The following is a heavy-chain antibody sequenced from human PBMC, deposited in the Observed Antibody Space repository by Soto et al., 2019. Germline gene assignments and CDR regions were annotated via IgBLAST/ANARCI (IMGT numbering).Heavy chain of an antibody. D-gene: IGHD3-3*01. J-gene: IGHJ6*02. CDR1: GYTFTSYD. CDR3: ARGHQLRFLEWLWSRHRDYYGMDV. V-gene: IGHV1-8*01. Sequence: ASVKVSCKASGYTFTSYDVNWVRQATGQGLEWMGWMNPNSGNTGYAQKFQGRVTMTRNTSISTAYMELSSLRSEDTAVYYCARGHQLRFLEWLWSRHRDYYGMDVWGQGTTVPVSS. CDR2: MNPNSGNT.